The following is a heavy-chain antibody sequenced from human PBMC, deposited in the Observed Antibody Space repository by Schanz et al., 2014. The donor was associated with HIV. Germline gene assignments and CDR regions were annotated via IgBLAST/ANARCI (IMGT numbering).Heavy chain of an antibody. CDR1: GFTSSRYA. J-gene: IGHJ4*02. CDR3: ANEEVPNDY. Sequence: EVQLLESGGGLVQPGGSLRLSCAASGFTSSRYAMSWVRQAPGKGLEWVSGISISGETTYYADSVKGRFTISRDNSKNTLYLQMSSLRVEDTAVYYCANEEVPNDYWGQGTLVTVSS. CDR2: ISISGETT. V-gene: IGHV3-23*01.